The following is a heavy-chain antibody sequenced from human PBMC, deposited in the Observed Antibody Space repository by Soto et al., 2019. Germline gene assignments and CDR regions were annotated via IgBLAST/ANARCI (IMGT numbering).Heavy chain of an antibody. CDR1: DGSISSSKYF. J-gene: IGHJ6*02. CDR2: IYYSGTT. D-gene: IGHD2-15*01. V-gene: IGHV4-39*01. CDR3: AGHAGGGRFYYGMDV. Sequence: SETLSLTCTVSDGSISSSKYFWGWFRQPPGKGLEWIANIYYSGTTFYNPSLKSRITISVDTSKNQFSLKLTSVTAADTAIYYCAGHAGGGRFYYGMDVWGQGTTVTVSS.